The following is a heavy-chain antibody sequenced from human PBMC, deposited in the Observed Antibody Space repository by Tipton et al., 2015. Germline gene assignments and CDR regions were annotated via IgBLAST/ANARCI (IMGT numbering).Heavy chain of an antibody. Sequence: TLSLTCTVSGGSISSSSYYWTWIRQHPGKGLEWIGYIFYSGDTYYNPSLKSRLTISLDTSKNQFSLKVSSVTVADTAVYYCARTQGHSDAFDFWGQGTMVTVSS. V-gene: IGHV4-31*03. D-gene: IGHD2-21*01. CDR3: ARTQGHSDAFDF. CDR1: GGSISSSSYY. CDR2: IFYSGDT. J-gene: IGHJ3*01.